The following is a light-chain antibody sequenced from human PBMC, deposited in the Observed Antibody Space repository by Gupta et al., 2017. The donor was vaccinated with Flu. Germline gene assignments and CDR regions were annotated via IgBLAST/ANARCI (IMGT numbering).Light chain of an antibody. J-gene: IGLJ2*01. CDR3: QAWDRGTVV. V-gene: IGLV3-1*01. CDR2: QDT. CDR1: RLGDKY. Sequence: SYELTQPPSVSVSPGQTASITCSGDRLGDKYVCWYQQKPGQSPVLVIYQDTKRPSGIPERFSGSISENTGTLTIRGTQAMDEADYYCQAWDRGTVVFGGGTKLTVL.